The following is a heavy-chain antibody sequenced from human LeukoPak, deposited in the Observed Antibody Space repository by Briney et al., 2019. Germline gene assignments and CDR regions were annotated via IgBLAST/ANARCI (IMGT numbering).Heavy chain of an antibody. Sequence: SVKVSCKASGGTFSSYAISWVRQAPGQGLEWMGGIIPILGTANYAQKFQGRVTITADESTSTAYMELSSLRSEDTAVYYCARSMGLGYCSGGSCYNPADYYYYGMDVWGQGTTVTVSS. D-gene: IGHD2-15*01. J-gene: IGHJ6*02. V-gene: IGHV1-69*13. CDR2: IIPILGTA. CDR1: GGTFSSYA. CDR3: ARSMGLGYCSGGSCYNPADYYYYGMDV.